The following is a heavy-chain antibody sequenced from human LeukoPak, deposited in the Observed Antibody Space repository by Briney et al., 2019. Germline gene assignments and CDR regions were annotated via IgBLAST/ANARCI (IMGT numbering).Heavy chain of an antibody. D-gene: IGHD3-10*01. Sequence: GGSLRLSCAASGFTFSSYSMNWVRQAPGKGLEWVSSISSSSSYIYYADSVKGRFTISRDNAKNSLYLQMNSLRAEDTAVYYCARDLADIYGSGTFDYWGQGTLVTVSS. J-gene: IGHJ4*02. CDR2: ISSSSSYI. CDR3: ARDLADIYGSGTFDY. V-gene: IGHV3-21*01. CDR1: GFTFSSYS.